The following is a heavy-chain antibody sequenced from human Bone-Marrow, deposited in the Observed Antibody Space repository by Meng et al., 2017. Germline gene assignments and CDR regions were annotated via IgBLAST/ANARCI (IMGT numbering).Heavy chain of an antibody. J-gene: IGHJ4*02. Sequence: ASVKVSCKASGYTFTSYGISWVRQAPGQGLEWMGRISAYNGKPNYAQKLHGRVTMTTDTYTSTAYMELRSLRSDDTAVYYCARDEGSWVFSYGSFDYWGQGTLVTVSS. CDR2: ISAYNGKP. V-gene: IGHV1-18*01. D-gene: IGHD3-10*01. CDR3: ARDEGSWVFSYGSFDY. CDR1: GYTFTSYG.